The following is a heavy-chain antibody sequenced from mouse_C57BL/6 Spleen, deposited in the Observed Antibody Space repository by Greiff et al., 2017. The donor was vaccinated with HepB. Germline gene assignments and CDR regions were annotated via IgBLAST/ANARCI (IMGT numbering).Heavy chain of an antibody. CDR2: INPNNGGT. D-gene: IGHD2-3*01. CDR1: GYTFTDYN. V-gene: IGHV1-18*01. Sequence: VQLQQSGPELVKPGASVKIPCKASGYTFTDYNMDWVKQSHGKSLEWIGDINPNNGGTIYNQKFKGKATLTVDKSSSTAYMELRSLTSEDTAVYYCARGYGYYLFAYWGQGTLVTVSA. CDR3: ARGYGYYLFAY. J-gene: IGHJ3*01.